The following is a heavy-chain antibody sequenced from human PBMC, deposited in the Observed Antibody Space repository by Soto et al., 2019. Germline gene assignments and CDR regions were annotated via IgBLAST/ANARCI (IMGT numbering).Heavy chain of an antibody. CDR3: ARVNGYNYGFDY. V-gene: IGHV4-59*01. J-gene: IGHJ4*02. D-gene: IGHD5-12*01. CDR2: IYYSGST. CDR1: GGSISSYY. Sequence: SETLSXTXTVSGGSISSYYWSWIRQPPGKGLEWIGYIYYSGSTNYNPSLKSRVTISVDTSKNQFSLKLSSVTAADTAVYYCARVNGYNYGFDYWGQGTLVTVSS.